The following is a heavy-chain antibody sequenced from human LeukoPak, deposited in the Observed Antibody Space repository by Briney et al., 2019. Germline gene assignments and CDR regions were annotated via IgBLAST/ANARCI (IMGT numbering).Heavy chain of an antibody. J-gene: IGHJ4*02. CDR2: LYYSGTT. CDR1: SGSISTYY. Sequence: SETQSLTCTVSSGSISTYYWTWIRQPPGRGLEWLGNLYYSGTTNYNPSLQSRVTISVDTSRKQFSLNLRSVTASDTGVYYCARENLDYSVFDYWGQGIVVTVSS. V-gene: IGHV4-59*01. CDR3: ARENLDYSVFDY. D-gene: IGHD2-15*01.